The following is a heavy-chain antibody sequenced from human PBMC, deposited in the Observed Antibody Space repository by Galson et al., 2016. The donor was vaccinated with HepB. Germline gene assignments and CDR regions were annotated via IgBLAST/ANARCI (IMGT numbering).Heavy chain of an antibody. J-gene: IGHJ3*01. CDR2: SDTTSTTT. V-gene: IGHV3-48*01. Sequence: SLRLSCAASGFSFNIFSVSWVRQAPGKGLEWISYSDTTSTTTYYAESVRGRFTISRDNAKRLVHLQLNSLRVDDTAVYYCARERGYCTGGNCYRFFDFWGQGIMVTVSS. CDR3: ARERGYCTGGNCYRFFDF. CDR1: GFSFNIFS. D-gene: IGHD2-15*01.